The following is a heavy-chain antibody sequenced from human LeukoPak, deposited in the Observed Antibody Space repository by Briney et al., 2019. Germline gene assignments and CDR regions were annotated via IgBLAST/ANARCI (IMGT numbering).Heavy chain of an antibody. CDR2: IYYSGST. V-gene: IGHV4-39*07. CDR3: ARVLGGPDY. CDR1: GGSISSSSYY. Sequence: SETLSLTCTVSGGSISSSSYYWGWLRQPPGKGLEWIGSIYYSGSTYYNPSLKSRVTISVDTSKNQFSLKLSSGTAADTAVYYCARVLGGPDYWGQGTLVTVSS. J-gene: IGHJ4*02. D-gene: IGHD3-10*01.